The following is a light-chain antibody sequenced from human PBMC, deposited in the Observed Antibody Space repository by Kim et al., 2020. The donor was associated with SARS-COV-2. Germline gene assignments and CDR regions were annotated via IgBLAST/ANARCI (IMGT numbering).Light chain of an antibody. CDR3: QQYNNWPQT. Sequence: SVSPGESATLSCRASQSVSSTLAWYQQKPGQAPRLLIYGASTRATGIPARFSGSGSGTEFTLTISSLQSEDFAVYYCQQYNNWPQTFGQGTKLEI. CDR2: GAS. V-gene: IGKV3-15*01. CDR1: QSVSST. J-gene: IGKJ2*01.